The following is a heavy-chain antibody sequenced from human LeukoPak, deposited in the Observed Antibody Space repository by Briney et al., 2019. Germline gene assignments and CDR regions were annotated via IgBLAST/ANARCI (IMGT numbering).Heavy chain of an antibody. J-gene: IGHJ6*03. V-gene: IGHV3-48*03. CDR3: AKDRGFGELSYYYYYYMDV. D-gene: IGHD3-10*01. Sequence: GGSLRLSCAASGFTLSSSEMNWVRQAPGKGLEWVSYISRSGSTIFYADSVKGRFTISRDNAKNSVSLQMNSLRAEDTAVYYCAKDRGFGELSYYYYYYMDVWGKGTTVTISS. CDR2: ISRSGSTI. CDR1: GFTLSSSE.